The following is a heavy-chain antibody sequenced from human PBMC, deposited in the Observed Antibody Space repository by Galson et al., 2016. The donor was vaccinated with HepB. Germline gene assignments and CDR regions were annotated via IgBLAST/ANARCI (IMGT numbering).Heavy chain of an antibody. CDR2: ISGSADSR. J-gene: IGHJ5*02. CDR1: GFTFSHYF. V-gene: IGHV3-11*01. D-gene: IGHD6-19*01. CDR3: ARMVPLYSDGWYVRGDGWFDP. Sequence: SLRLSCAASGFTFSHYFVSWIRQAPGKGLEWVSYISGSADSRRYADSVKGRFTISRDNSKNSLYLQMNNLRAEDTAVYYCARMVPLYSDGWYVRGDGWFDPWGQGTLVTVSS.